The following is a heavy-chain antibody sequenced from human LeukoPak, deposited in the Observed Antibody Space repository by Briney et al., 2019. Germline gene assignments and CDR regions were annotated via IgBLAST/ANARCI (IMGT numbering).Heavy chain of an antibody. CDR2: TYYRSKWYN. J-gene: IGHJ4*02. D-gene: IGHD5-18*01. Sequence: SQTLSLTCAISGDSVSSNSATWNWIRQSPSRGLEWLGRTYYRSKWYNNYAVSVKSRVTINPDTSKNQFSLQLNSVTPEDTAVYYCSRGEDTALVHWGQGTLVTVSS. CDR3: SRGEDTALVH. CDR1: GDSVSSNSAT. V-gene: IGHV6-1*01.